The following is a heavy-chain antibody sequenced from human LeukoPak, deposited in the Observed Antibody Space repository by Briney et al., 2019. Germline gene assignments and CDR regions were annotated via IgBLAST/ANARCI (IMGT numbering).Heavy chain of an antibody. V-gene: IGHV4-39*07. Sequence: PSETLSLTCTVSGGSISSSSYYWGWIRQPPGKGLEWIGSIYYSGSTYCNPSLKSRVTISVDTSKNQFSLKLSSVTAADTAVYYCARAAGQYYGSGSYYTPFDYWGRGTLVTVSS. D-gene: IGHD3-10*01. CDR1: GGSISSSSYY. CDR3: ARAAGQYYGSGSYYTPFDY. CDR2: IYYSGST. J-gene: IGHJ4*02.